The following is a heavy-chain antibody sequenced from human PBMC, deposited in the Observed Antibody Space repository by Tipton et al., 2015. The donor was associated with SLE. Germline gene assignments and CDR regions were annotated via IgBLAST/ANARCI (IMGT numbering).Heavy chain of an antibody. CDR3: ARDHGGTTGVDY. Sequence: GSLRLSCAASGFTFRTYWMHWVRQAPGKGLVWVSRIKYDGSDTNYADSLEGRFTASRDNAKNTLYLLINSLRAEDTAVYYCARDHGGTTGVDYWGQGTLVTVSS. V-gene: IGHV3-74*01. D-gene: IGHD1-7*01. CDR1: GFTFRTYW. CDR2: IKYDGSDT. J-gene: IGHJ4*02.